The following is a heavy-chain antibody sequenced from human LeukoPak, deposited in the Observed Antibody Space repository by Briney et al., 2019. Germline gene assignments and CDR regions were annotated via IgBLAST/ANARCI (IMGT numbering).Heavy chain of an antibody. V-gene: IGHV3-30-3*01. CDR1: QFTFRSYA. D-gene: IGHD3-10*01. CDR2: ISYDGTNK. J-gene: IGHJ3*01. Sequence: GRSLRLSCAASQFTFRSYAMHWVRQAPGKGLEWVAIISYDGTNKYYADSVKGRFTISRDNSMSRLYLQMSSLRREDTAVYFCARAYYYGPGGRDDAFDVWGQGTTVTVSS. CDR3: ARAYYYGPGGRDDAFDV.